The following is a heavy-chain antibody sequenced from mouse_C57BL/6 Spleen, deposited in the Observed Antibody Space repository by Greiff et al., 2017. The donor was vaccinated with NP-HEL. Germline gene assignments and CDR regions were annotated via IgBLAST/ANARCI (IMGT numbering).Heavy chain of an antibody. CDR1: GFTFSDYG. CDR2: ISSGSSTI. Sequence: EVMLVESGGGLVKPGGSLKLSCAASGFTFSDYGMHWVRQAPEKGLEWVAYISSGSSTIYYADTVKGRFTISRDNAKNTLFLQMTSLRSEDTAMYYRARTYDYGSSYVDYYAMDYWGQGTSVTVSS. V-gene: IGHV5-17*01. D-gene: IGHD1-1*01. CDR3: ARTYDYGSSYVDYYAMDY. J-gene: IGHJ4*01.